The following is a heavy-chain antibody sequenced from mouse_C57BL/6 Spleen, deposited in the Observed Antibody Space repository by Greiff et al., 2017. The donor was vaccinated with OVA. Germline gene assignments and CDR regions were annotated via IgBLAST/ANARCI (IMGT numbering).Heavy chain of an antibody. CDR3: AREDYYGSSHWYFDV. V-gene: IGHV1-4*01. CDR1: GYTFTSYT. Sequence: VQLVESGAELARPGASVKMSCKASGYTFTSYTMHWVKQRPGQGLEWIGYINPSSGYTKYNQKFKDKATLTADKSSSTAYMQLSSLTSEDSAVYYCAREDYYGSSHWYFDVWGTGTTVTVSS. J-gene: IGHJ1*03. CDR2: INPSSGYT. D-gene: IGHD1-1*01.